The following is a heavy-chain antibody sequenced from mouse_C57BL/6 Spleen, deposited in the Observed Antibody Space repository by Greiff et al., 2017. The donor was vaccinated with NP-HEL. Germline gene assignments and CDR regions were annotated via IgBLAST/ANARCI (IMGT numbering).Heavy chain of an antibody. CDR3: ARSGTGAMDC. V-gene: IGHV1-52*01. Sequence: QVQLQQPGAELVRPGSSVKLSCKASGYTFTSYSMQWVKQRPIQGLEWIGNIDPSDSETHYNQKFTDKATLTVDKSSSTVYMQLSRLTSEDSAVYYCARSGTGAMDCWGQGTSVTVSS. D-gene: IGHD3-3*01. J-gene: IGHJ4*01. CDR2: IDPSDSET. CDR1: GYTFTSYS.